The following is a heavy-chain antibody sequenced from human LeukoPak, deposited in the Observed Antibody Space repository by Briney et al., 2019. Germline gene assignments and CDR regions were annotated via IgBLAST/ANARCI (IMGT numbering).Heavy chain of an antibody. CDR3: ARDNTAMVISDY. Sequence: GGSLRLSCAASGFTFSSYSMNWVRQAPGKGLEWVSSISISGTDIKYADSVKGRFTISRDDAKNSLYLQMNSLRAEDTAVYYCARDNTAMVISDYWGQGTLVTVSS. V-gene: IGHV3-21*01. CDR2: ISISGTDI. CDR1: GFTFSSYS. J-gene: IGHJ4*02. D-gene: IGHD5-18*01.